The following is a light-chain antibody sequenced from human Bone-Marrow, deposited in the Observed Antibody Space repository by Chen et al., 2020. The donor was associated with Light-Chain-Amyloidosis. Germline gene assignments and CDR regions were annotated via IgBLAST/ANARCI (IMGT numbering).Light chain of an antibody. Sequence: QSVLTQPPSVSAAPGPRVTISCPGSSSNIGAGYDVHWYQQLPGTAPKLLIYGNSNRPSGVPDRFSGSKSGTSASLAITGLQAEDEADYYCQSYDSSLSGYVFGTGTKVTVL. CDR3: QSYDSSLSGYV. CDR1: SSNIGAGYD. CDR2: GNS. J-gene: IGLJ1*01. V-gene: IGLV1-40*01.